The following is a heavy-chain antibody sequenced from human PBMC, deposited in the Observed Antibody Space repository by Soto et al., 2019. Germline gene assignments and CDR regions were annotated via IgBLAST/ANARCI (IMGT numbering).Heavy chain of an antibody. CDR1: GFTFSSYW. D-gene: IGHD6-13*01. J-gene: IGHJ5*02. V-gene: IGHV3-74*01. Sequence: GGSLRLSCAASGFTFSSYWMHWVRQAPGKGLVWVSRINSDGSSTSYADSVKGRFTISRDNAKNTLYLQMNSLRAEDTAVYYCARTWQQLNWFDPWGQGTLVTVSS. CDR2: INSDGSST. CDR3: ARTWQQLNWFDP.